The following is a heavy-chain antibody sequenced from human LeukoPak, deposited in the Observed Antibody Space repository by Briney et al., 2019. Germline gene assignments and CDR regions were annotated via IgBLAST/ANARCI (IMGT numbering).Heavy chain of an antibody. CDR2: ISGSGGST. D-gene: IGHD3-10*01. Sequence: GGSLRLSCAASGFTFSSYAMSWVRQAPGKGLEWVSAISGSGGSTYYADSVKGRFTISRDNSKNTLYLQMNSLRAEDTAVYYCAKAILWFGELSGGAFDIWGQGTMVTVSS. J-gene: IGHJ3*02. V-gene: IGHV3-23*01. CDR3: AKAILWFGELSGGAFDI. CDR1: GFTFSSYA.